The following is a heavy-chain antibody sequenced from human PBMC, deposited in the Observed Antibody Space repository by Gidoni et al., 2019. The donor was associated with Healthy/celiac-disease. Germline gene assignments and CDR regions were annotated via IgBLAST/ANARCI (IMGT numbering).Heavy chain of an antibody. Sequence: EVQLVESGGGLVQPGRSLRLSCAASGFTFDDYAMHWVRQAPGKGLEWVSGISWNSGSIGYADSVKGRFTISRDNAKNSLYLQMNSLRAEDTALYYCAKVGGDYGGFDYWGQGTLVTVSS. CDR1: GFTFDDYA. CDR3: AKVGGDYGGFDY. J-gene: IGHJ4*02. D-gene: IGHD4-17*01. V-gene: IGHV3-9*01. CDR2: ISWNSGSI.